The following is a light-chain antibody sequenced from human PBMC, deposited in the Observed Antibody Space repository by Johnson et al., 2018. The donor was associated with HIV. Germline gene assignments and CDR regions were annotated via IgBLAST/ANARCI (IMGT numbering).Light chain of an antibody. CDR2: DNN. CDR3: GTWDSSLSALYV. J-gene: IGLJ1*01. V-gene: IGLV1-51*01. CDR1: SSNIGNNY. Sequence: QSILTQPPSVSAAPGQKVTISCSGSSSNIGNNYVSWYQQVPGAAPKLLIYDNNRRPSGIPDRFSGSKSGTSATLGITGLQTGDEADYYCGTWDSSLSALYVFVTGTKVTVL.